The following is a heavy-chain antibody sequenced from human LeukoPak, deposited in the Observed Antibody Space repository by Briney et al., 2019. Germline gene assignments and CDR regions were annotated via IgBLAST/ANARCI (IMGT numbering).Heavy chain of an antibody. CDR1: GGSFSGYY. Sequence: SETLSLTCAVYGGSFSGYYWSWIRQPPGKGLEWIGEINHSGSTNYNPSLKSRVTISVDTSKNQFSLKLSSATAADTAVYYCARGAPRGWFDPWGQGTLVTVSS. CDR3: ARGAPRGWFDP. CDR2: INHSGST. V-gene: IGHV4-34*01. D-gene: IGHD3-10*01. J-gene: IGHJ5*02.